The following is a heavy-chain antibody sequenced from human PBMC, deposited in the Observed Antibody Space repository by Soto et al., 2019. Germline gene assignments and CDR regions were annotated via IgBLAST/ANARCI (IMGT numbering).Heavy chain of an antibody. Sequence: SETLSLTCTVSGGSISTSYWSWIRQPPGKGLEWIGYIYYSGSTNYNPSLKSRVTLSVDTSKNQLSLRLTSVTAADTAVYYCARARDSGAVRYIYALDVWGQGTSVTVSS. D-gene: IGHD3-10*01. J-gene: IGHJ6*02. CDR2: IYYSGST. V-gene: IGHV4-59*01. CDR3: ARARDSGAVRYIYALDV. CDR1: GGSISTSY.